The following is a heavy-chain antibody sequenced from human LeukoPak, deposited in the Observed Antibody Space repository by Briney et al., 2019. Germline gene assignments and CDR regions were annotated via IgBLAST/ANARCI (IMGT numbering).Heavy chain of an antibody. CDR3: ARVSYYYDSSGYYYSRTFDY. V-gene: IGHV4-59*08. Sequence: PSETLSLTCAVYGGSFSGYYWSWIRQPPGKGLEWIGYIYYSGSTNYNPSLKSRVTISVDTSKNEFSLKLSSVTAADTAVYYCARVSYYYDSSGYYYSRTFDYWGQGTLVTVSS. CDR1: GGSFSGYY. D-gene: IGHD3-22*01. J-gene: IGHJ4*02. CDR2: IYYSGST.